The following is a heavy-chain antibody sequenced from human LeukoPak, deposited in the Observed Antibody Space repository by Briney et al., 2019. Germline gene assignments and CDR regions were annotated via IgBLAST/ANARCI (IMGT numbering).Heavy chain of an antibody. CDR3: AKDRSCTYYYDSSAPGNWFDL. CDR2: ISGDGGST. V-gene: IGHV3-43*02. Sequence: GGSLRLSCAASIFTFDEYAMHWVRQAPGKGLEWVSLISGDGGSTYYADSVKGRFTISRDNSKNSLYLQMNSLRTEDTALYYCAKDRSCTYYYDSSAPGNWFDLWGQGTLVTVSS. J-gene: IGHJ5*02. CDR1: IFTFDEYA. D-gene: IGHD3-22*01.